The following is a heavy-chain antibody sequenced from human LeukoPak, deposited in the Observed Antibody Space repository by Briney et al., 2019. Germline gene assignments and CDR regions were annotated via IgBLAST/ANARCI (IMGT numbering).Heavy chain of an antibody. D-gene: IGHD3-16*01. V-gene: IGHV3-23*01. CDR2: ISADGGRT. J-gene: IGHJ4*02. CDR3: APIGGWGTYPLDY. Sequence: GGSLRLSCAASGFTFSSYTMSLVRQAPGKGLEWVSAISADGGRTTYADSAKGRFTISRDNSKNTLYLQMNSLRVDDTAVYYCAPIGGWGTYPLDYWGQGPLVTVSS. CDR1: GFTFSSYT.